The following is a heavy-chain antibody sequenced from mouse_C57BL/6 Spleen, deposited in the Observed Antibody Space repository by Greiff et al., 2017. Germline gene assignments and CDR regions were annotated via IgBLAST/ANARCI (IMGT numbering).Heavy chain of an antibody. CDR3: TTWVTGTRFAY. CDR1: GFNIKDDY. J-gene: IGHJ3*01. Sequence: EVKLQESGAELVRPGASVKLSCTASGFNIKDDYVDWVKQRPEQGLEWIGWIAPENGDTEYASTFQGKATLPADKSSNTACLQLISLTSKDTAVYYCTTWVTGTRFAYWGQGTLVTVSA. CDR2: IAPENGDT. V-gene: IGHV14-4*01. D-gene: IGHD4-1*01.